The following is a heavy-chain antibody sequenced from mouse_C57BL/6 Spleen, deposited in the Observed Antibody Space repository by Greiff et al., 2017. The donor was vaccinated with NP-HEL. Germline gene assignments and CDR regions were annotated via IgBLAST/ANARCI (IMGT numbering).Heavy chain of an antibody. D-gene: IGHD2-4*01. Sequence: EVQLQQSGPELVKPGDSVKISCKASGYSFTGYFMNWVMQSHGKSLEWIGRINPYNGDTFYNQKFKGKATLTVDKSSITAHMELRSLTSEDSAVYYCARYDYGDYYAMDYWGQGTSVTVSS. V-gene: IGHV1-20*01. CDR3: ARYDYGDYYAMDY. CDR2: INPYNGDT. CDR1: GYSFTGYF. J-gene: IGHJ4*01.